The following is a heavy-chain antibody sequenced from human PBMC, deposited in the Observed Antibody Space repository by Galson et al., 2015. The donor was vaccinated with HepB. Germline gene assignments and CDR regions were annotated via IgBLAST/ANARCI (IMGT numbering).Heavy chain of an antibody. CDR3: ARDVMYRFDQ. CDR1: GSTFTSNG. Sequence: SVKVSCKASGSTFTSNGISWVRQAPGQGLEWMGWISTNSGNTDYAQKLQGRVTMTTDTSATTAYMEVRSLRSDDTAVYYCARDVMYRFDQWGQGTLDTVSS. J-gene: IGHJ4*02. D-gene: IGHD2-8*02. V-gene: IGHV1-18*04. CDR2: ISTNSGNT.